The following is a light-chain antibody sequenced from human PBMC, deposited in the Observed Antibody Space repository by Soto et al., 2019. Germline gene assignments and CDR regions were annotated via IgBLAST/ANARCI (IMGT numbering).Light chain of an antibody. J-gene: IGKJ1*01. Sequence: DIQMTQSPSTLSASVGDRVTITCRASQSISSWLAWYQQKPGKAPKLLIYDASSLESGVPSRFSGSGSGTEFTLTISSLQPDDFATYYCQKYNSYSRTFGQGTQVDIK. V-gene: IGKV1-5*01. CDR3: QKYNSYSRT. CDR1: QSISSW. CDR2: DAS.